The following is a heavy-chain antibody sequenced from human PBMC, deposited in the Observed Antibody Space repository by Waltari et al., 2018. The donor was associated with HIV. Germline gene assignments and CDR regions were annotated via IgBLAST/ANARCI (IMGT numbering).Heavy chain of an antibody. V-gene: IGHV3-48*01. D-gene: IGHD6-13*01. CDR2: ISSSSSTI. CDR1: GFTFSSYS. J-gene: IGHJ6*02. Sequence: EVQLVESGGGLVQPGGSLRLSCAVSGFTFSSYSMNWVRQAPGKGLEWVSYISSSSSTIYYADSVKGRFTISRDNAKNSLYLQMNSLRAEDTAVYYCARDRGYSSTHYGMDVWGQGTTVTVSS. CDR3: ARDRGYSSTHYGMDV.